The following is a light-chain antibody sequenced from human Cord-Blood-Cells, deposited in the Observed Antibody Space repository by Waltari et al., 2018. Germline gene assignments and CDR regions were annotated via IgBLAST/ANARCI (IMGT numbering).Light chain of an antibody. J-gene: IGKJ4*01. CDR1: QSISSY. CDR3: QQSYSTLT. Sequence: DIQMTQSPSSLSASVGDRVTITCRASQSISSYLNWYQQKRGKAPKLLIYAASSLQSGVPSSVSGSGSGTDFTLTISSLQPEDFATYYCQQSYSTLTFGGGTKVEIK. V-gene: IGKV1-39*01. CDR2: AAS.